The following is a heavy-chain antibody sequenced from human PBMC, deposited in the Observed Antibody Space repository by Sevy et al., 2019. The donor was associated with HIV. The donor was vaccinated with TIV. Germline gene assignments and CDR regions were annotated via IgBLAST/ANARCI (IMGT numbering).Heavy chain of an antibody. J-gene: IGHJ4*02. CDR1: GFTFSSYA. V-gene: IGHV3-64*01. D-gene: IGHD2-2*02. CDR2: ISSNGGST. CDR3: ARDGPEEAYCSITGCYTFDY. Sequence: GGSLRLSCAASGFTFSSYAMHWVRQAPGKGLEYVSAISSNGGSTYYANSVKGRFTISRDNSKNTLYLQMGSLRAEDMAVYYCARDGPEEAYCSITGCYTFDYWGQGTLVTVSS.